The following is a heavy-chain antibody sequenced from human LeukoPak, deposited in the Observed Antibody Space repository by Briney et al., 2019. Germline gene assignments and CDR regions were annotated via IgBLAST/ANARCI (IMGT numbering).Heavy chain of an antibody. V-gene: IGHV3-23*01. D-gene: IGHD6-6*01. Sequence: PGGSLRLSCAASGFTFSSYAMSWVRQAPGKGLEWVSAISGSGDSTNYADSVKGRFSISRDNSKNTLYLQMNSLRAEDTAVHYCATYSSSSPYWGQGTLVTVSS. J-gene: IGHJ4*02. CDR2: ISGSGDST. CDR1: GFTFSSYA. CDR3: ATYSSSSPY.